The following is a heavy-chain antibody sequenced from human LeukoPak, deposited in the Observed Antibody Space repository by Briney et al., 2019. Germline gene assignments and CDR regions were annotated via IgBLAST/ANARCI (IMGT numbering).Heavy chain of an antibody. CDR2: LVYDERI. CDR1: GFPFSSYG. CDR3: ARDLSAAFDF. V-gene: IGHV3-33*05. Sequence: GGSLRLSCAASGFPFSSYGMHWVRQAPGKGLEWVARLVYDERIDYSNSLKGRFSISRDNSKITLFLDMSDLRVEDTAVYYCARDLSAAFDFWGQGVLVTVSS. J-gene: IGHJ4*02. D-gene: IGHD6-19*01.